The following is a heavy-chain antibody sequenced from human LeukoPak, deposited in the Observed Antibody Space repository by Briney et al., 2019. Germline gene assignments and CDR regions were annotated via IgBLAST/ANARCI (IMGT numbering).Heavy chain of an antibody. J-gene: IGHJ4*02. CDR2: ITGSGGST. D-gene: IGHD5-18*01. CDR1: GFTFSNYA. Sequence: GGSLRLSCAASGFTFSNYAMSWVRQAPGKGLEWVSGITGSGGSTYYADSVKGRFSISRDNAKNLLYLQVNSLRVEDTAFYYCARDLAYSRLDYWGQGMLVTVSS. CDR3: ARDLAYSRLDY. V-gene: IGHV3-23*01.